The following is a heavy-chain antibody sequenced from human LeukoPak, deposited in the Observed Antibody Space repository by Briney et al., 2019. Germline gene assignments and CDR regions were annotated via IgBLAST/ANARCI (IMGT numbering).Heavy chain of an antibody. CDR3: ARGPLPGITIFGVALEY. V-gene: IGHV1-2*02. Sequence: ASVKVSCKASGYTLTGYYMHWVRQAPGQGLEWMGWINPNSGGTNYAQKFQGSVTMTRDTSISTAYMKLSRLRFEDTAVYYWARGPLPGITIFGVALEYWGQGTLVTVSS. CDR2: INPNSGGT. J-gene: IGHJ4*02. D-gene: IGHD3-3*01. CDR1: GYTLTGYY.